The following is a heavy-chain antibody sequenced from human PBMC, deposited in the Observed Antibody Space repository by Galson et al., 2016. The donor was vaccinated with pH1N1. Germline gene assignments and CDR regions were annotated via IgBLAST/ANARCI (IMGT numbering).Heavy chain of an antibody. V-gene: IGHV3-23*01. CDR1: GFTFNIFA. CDR2: ISASGANT. D-gene: IGHD3-22*01. Sequence: SLRLSCAASGFTFNIFAMSWVRQAPGKGPEWVSSISASGANTNYADPVKGRFTISRDNSKNTLYLQTNSLRAEDTAIYYCVKLDSSGYYYGRFDSWGQGTLVTGSS. J-gene: IGHJ4*02. CDR3: VKLDSSGYYYGRFDS.